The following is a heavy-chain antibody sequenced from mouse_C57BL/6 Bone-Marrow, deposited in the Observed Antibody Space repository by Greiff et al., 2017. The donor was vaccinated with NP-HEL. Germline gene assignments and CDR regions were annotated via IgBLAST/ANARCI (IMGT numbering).Heavy chain of an antibody. CDR1: GFTFSDYY. Sequence: EVKLMESEGGLVQPGSSMKLSCTASGFTFSDYYMAWVRQVPEKGLEWVAHINYDGSSTYYLDSLKSRFIISRDNAKNILYLQMSSLKSEDTATYYCAREDLYYGNSWFAYWGQGTLVTVSA. D-gene: IGHD2-1*01. J-gene: IGHJ3*01. V-gene: IGHV5-16*01. CDR2: INYDGSST. CDR3: AREDLYYGNSWFAY.